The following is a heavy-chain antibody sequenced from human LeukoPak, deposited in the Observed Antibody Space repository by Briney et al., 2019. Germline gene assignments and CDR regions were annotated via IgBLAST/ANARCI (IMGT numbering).Heavy chain of an antibody. V-gene: IGHV3-30-3*01. CDR1: GFTFSSYA. CDR2: ISYDGSNK. CDR3: ARGRYYDSSGYHNWFDP. Sequence: GGSLRLSCAASGFTFSSYAMHWVRQAPGKGLEWVAVISYDGSNKYYADSVKGRFTISRDNSKNTLYLQMNSLRAEDTAVYYCARGRYYDSSGYHNWFDPWGQGTLVTVSS. D-gene: IGHD3-22*01. J-gene: IGHJ5*02.